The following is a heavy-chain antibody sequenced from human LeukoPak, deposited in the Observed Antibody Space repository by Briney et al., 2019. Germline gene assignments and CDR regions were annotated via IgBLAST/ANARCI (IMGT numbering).Heavy chain of an antibody. CDR3: ARSGRRWLQYYYYGMDV. CDR1: GGSISSFY. J-gene: IGHJ6*02. V-gene: IGHV4-59*01. CDR2: IYYSGNT. D-gene: IGHD5-24*01. Sequence: SETLSLTCTVSGGSISSFYWSWIRQPPGKGLEWMGYIYYSGNTNYNPSLKNRVTISVDTSKNQFSLKLSSVTAADTAVYYCARSGRRWLQYYYYGMDVWGQGTTVTVSS.